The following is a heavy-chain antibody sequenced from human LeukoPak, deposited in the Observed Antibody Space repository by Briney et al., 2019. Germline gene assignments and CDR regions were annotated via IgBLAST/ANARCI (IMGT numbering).Heavy chain of an antibody. CDR3: ARESGGDYGDY. Sequence: PSETLSLTCAVSGYSISSGYYWGWIRQPPGKGREWIGSIYHSGTTYYNPSLRTRVTISLYTPKNQISLKLTSVTAADTAVYYCARESGGDYGDYWGQGTLVTVSS. D-gene: IGHD4-17*01. V-gene: IGHV4-38-2*02. CDR1: GYSISSGYY. J-gene: IGHJ4*02. CDR2: IYHSGTT.